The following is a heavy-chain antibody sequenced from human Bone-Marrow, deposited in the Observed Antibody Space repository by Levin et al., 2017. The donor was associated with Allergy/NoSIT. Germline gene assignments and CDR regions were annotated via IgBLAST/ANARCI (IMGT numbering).Heavy chain of an antibody. D-gene: IGHD5-18*01. Sequence: QPGGSLRLSCAASGFTFSGYAMHWVRQAPGKGLDWVTLISYDGNSKYYIDSVKGRFTISRDNSKNTVYLQMNNLRAEDTGFYYCARNANSYDYYYGMDVWGQGTTVTVSS. V-gene: IGHV3-30-3*01. CDR3: ARNANSYDYYYGMDV. CDR2: ISYDGNSK. CDR1: GFTFSGYA. J-gene: IGHJ6*02.